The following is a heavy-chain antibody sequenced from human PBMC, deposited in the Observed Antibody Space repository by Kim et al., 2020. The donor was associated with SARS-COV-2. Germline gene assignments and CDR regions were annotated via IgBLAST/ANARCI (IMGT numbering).Heavy chain of an antibody. V-gene: IGHV4-4*02. CDR1: GGSISSSNW. J-gene: IGHJ6*02. CDR3: ARGLRFLEWDHYYYGMDV. D-gene: IGHD3-3*01. Sequence: SETLSLTCAVSGGSISSSNWWSWVRQPPGKGLEWIGEIYHSGSTNYNPSLKSRVTISVDKSKNQFSLKLSSVTAADTAVYYCARGLRFLEWDHYYYGMDVWGQGTTVTVSS. CDR2: IYHSGST.